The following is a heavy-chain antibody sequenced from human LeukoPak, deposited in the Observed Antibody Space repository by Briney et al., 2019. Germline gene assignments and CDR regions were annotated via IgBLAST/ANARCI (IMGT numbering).Heavy chain of an antibody. CDR3: ATLGYFELYSSSSRDY. CDR1: GYTLTELS. D-gene: IGHD6-13*01. CDR2: FDPEDGET. J-gene: IGHJ4*02. Sequence: ASVNVSCKVSGYTLTELSMHWVRQAPGKGLEWMGGFDPEDGETIYAQKFQGRVTMTEDTSTDTAYMELSSLRSEDTAVYYCATLGYFELYSSSSRDYWGQGTLVTVSS. V-gene: IGHV1-24*01.